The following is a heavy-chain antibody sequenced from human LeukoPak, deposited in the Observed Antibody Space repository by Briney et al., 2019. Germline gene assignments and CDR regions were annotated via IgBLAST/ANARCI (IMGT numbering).Heavy chain of an antibody. Sequence: PGGSLRLSCAASGFTFSSYAMSWVRQAPGKGLEWVSGISGSGGSTYYADSVKGRFPISRDNSKNTLYLQMNRLRAEDTAVYYCAKVVGTTLDAFDVWGQGTMVTVSS. V-gene: IGHV3-23*01. CDR2: ISGSGGST. J-gene: IGHJ3*01. D-gene: IGHD1-26*01. CDR1: GFTFSSYA. CDR3: AKVVGTTLDAFDV.